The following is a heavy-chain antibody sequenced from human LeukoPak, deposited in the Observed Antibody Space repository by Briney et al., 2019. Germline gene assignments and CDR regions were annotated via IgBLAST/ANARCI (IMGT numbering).Heavy chain of an antibody. CDR2: IYTSGIT. CDR3: ARVFALYSTSSGGTFDI. J-gene: IGHJ3*02. D-gene: IGHD6-6*01. V-gene: IGHV4-61*02. Sequence: SETLSLTCTVSGGSISSGGYYWSWIRQHPGKGLEWIGRIYTSGITNHSPSLKSRVTMSVDTSKNQLSLKLSSVTAADTAVYYCARVFALYSTSSGGTFDIWGQGTTVTVSS. CDR1: GGSISSGGYY.